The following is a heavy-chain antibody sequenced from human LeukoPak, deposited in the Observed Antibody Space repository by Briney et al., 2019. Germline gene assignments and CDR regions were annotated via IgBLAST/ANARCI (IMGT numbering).Heavy chain of an antibody. CDR1: GDSVSSNSAA. CDR2: TYYRSKWYN. CDR3: ARVGSSSWCGGDWFDP. J-gene: IGHJ5*02. V-gene: IGHV6-1*01. D-gene: IGHD6-13*01. Sequence: SQTLSLTCAISGDSVSSNSAAWNWIRQSPSRGLEWLGRTYYRSKWYNDYAVSVKSRITINPDTPKNQFSLQLNSVTPEDTAVYYCARVGSSSWCGGDWFDPWGQGTLVTVSS.